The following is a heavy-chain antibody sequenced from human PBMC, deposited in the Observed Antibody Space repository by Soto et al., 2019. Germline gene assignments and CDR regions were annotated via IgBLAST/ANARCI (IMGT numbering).Heavy chain of an antibody. CDR3: AKDGDQYYDFWSGYNPLSCDFDY. CDR2: ISYDGSNK. CDR1: GFTFSSYG. Sequence: QVQLVESGGGVVQPGRSLRLSCAASGFTFSSYGMHWVRQAPGKGLEWVAVISYDGSNKYYADSVKGRFTISRDNSKNTLYLQMNSLRAEDTAVYYCAKDGDQYYDFWSGYNPLSCDFDYWGQGTLVTVSS. V-gene: IGHV3-30*18. J-gene: IGHJ4*02. D-gene: IGHD3-3*01.